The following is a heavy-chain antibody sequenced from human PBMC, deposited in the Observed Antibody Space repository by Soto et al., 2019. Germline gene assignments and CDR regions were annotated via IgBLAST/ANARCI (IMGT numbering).Heavy chain of an antibody. Sequence: GGSLGLSCAASGFTLSDYRMKWVRQAPGKGLEWVSYISSSSSTIYYADSVKGRFTISRDNAKNSLYLQMNSLRAEDTAVYYCARSVGSGGSCYFGYWGQGTLVTVSS. CDR1: GFTLSDYR. J-gene: IGHJ4*02. CDR2: ISSSSSTI. D-gene: IGHD2-15*01. V-gene: IGHV3-48*01. CDR3: ARSVGSGGSCYFGY.